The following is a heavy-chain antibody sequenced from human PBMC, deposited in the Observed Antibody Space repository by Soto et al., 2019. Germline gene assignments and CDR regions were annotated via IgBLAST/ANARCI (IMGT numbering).Heavy chain of an antibody. CDR3: ARVYYYDSSGQPAFDI. D-gene: IGHD3-22*01. CDR1: GASISGFY. CDR2: IYATGTT. J-gene: IGHJ3*02. V-gene: IGHV4-4*07. Sequence: PSETLSLTCTVSGASISGFYWSCIRKSAGKGLEWVVRIYATGTTDYNPSLKSRVMMSVDTSKRQFSLKLRSVTAADTAVYYCARVYYYDSSGQPAFDIWGQGRMVTVSS.